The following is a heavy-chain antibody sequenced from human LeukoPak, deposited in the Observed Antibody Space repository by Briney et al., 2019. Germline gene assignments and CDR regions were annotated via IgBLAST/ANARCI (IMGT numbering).Heavy chain of an antibody. CDR2: LYHSGST. CDR1: GYSISSGYY. D-gene: IGHD2-2*02. Sequence: SETLSLTCIVSGYSISSGYYWGLIRQPPGKGLEWIGNLYHSGSTYYNPSLRSRATISGDTSKNQFYLSLSSVTAADTAVYYCARECSSTTCYTRSFDPWGQGTLVTVSS. J-gene: IGHJ5*02. V-gene: IGHV4-38-2*02. CDR3: ARECSSTTCYTRSFDP.